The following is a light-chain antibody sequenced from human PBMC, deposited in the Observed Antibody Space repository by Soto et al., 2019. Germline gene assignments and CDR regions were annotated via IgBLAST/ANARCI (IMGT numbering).Light chain of an antibody. CDR2: GSS. Sequence: DSQMKPTASTLSQYLGARDTISCRASQTISNWLSWYQQKPGKAPKLLIYGSSTLHSGVPSRFSGSGSAKDFTLTITNLQPGDFATYYCQQFNTYPWTFCQGTKVDI. CDR1: QTISNW. J-gene: IGKJ1*01. V-gene: IGKV1-5*01. CDR3: QQFNTYPWT.